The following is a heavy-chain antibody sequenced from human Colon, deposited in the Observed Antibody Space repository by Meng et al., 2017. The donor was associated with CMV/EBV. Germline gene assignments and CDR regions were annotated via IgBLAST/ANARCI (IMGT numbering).Heavy chain of an antibody. CDR3: AKAHYADPS. CDR2: IYSGGST. V-gene: IGHV3-53*01. CDR1: GFTVSSNY. J-gene: IGHJ5*02. Sequence: GESLKISCAASGFTVSSNYMSWVRQAPGKGLEWVSVIYSGGSTYYADSVKGRFTISRDNSKNTLYLQMNSLRAEDTAVYYCAKAHYADPSWGQGTLVTVSS. D-gene: IGHD4-17*01.